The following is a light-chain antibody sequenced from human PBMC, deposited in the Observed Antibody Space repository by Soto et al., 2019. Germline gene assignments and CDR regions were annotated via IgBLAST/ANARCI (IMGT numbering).Light chain of an antibody. CDR1: SSDVGDYNY. V-gene: IGLV2-8*01. CDR2: EVS. CDR3: SSNAGSNNLV. J-gene: IGLJ2*01. Sequence: QPVLTQPPSASGTPGQSVTIPCTGTSSDVGDYNYVSWYQQHPGKAPKPVIYEVSRRPSGVPDRFSGSKSGNTASLTVSGLQAEDEADYYCSSNAGSNNLVFGGGTKLTVL.